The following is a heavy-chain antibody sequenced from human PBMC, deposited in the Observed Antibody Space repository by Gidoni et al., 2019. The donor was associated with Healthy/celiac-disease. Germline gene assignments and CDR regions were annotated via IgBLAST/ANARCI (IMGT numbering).Heavy chain of an antibody. Sequence: EVQLVESGGGLVKPGGSLRLSCAASGFTFSSYSMNWVRQAPGKGLEWVSSISSSSSYIYYAESVKGRFTISRDNAKNSLYLKMNSLRAEDTAVYYCARELGFGEPHYYYGMDVWGQGTTVTVSS. J-gene: IGHJ6*02. CDR3: ARELGFGEPHYYYGMDV. D-gene: IGHD3-10*01. V-gene: IGHV3-21*01. CDR1: GFTFSSYS. CDR2: ISSSSSYI.